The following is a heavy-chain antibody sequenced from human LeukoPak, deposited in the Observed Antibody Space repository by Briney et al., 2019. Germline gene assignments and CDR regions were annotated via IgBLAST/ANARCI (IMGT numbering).Heavy chain of an antibody. CDR3: VRDLGFSTFDN. CDR1: GFTFSFYW. V-gene: IGHV3-7*01. Sequence: GGSLRLSCAASGFTFSFYWMSWVRQAPGEGLEWVANMNRDGSEINYVDSVRGRFTISRDNAKNSVYLQMNSLRAEDTAVYFCVRDLGFSTFDNWGQGTLVTVSS. D-gene: IGHD5/OR15-5a*01. J-gene: IGHJ4*02. CDR2: MNRDGSEI.